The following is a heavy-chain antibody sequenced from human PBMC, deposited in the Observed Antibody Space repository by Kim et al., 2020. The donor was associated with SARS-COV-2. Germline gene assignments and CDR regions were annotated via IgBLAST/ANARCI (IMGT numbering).Heavy chain of an antibody. CDR2: IESEPYSGGP. CDR3: STSWCHKDSGSGLYYFDY. CDR1: GFTFSSVQ. J-gene: IGHJ4*03. D-gene: IGHD2-8*01. Sequence: GGSLRLSCAGSGFTFSSVQMTWVRQAPGKGLEWIGLIESEPYSGGPVYAAAVKNRFIISRDSSRDTVFLQLNSLKTEDTGVYFCSTSWCHKDSGSGLYYFDYWGPGTLVSLAS. V-gene: IGHV3-15*04.